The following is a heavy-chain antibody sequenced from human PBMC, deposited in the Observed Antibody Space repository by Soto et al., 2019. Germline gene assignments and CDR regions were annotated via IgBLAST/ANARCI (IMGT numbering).Heavy chain of an antibody. CDR2: TIPIFGTT. Sequence: QVQLVQSGAEVKKPGSSVKVSCKASGGTFSSYSISWVRQAPGQGLEWMGGTIPIFGTTNYAQKFQGRVTITADESTSTAYLELSSLRSEDTAVYYCVSYLVTSYFYYYGMDVWGQGTTVTVSS. J-gene: IGHJ6*02. CDR1: GGTFSSYS. V-gene: IGHV1-69*12. CDR3: VSYLVTSYFYYYGMDV. D-gene: IGHD2-21*02.